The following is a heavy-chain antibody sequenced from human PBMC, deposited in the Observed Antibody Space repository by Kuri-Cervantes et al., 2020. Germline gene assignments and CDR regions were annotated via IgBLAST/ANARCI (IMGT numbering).Heavy chain of an antibody. CDR1: GFTFSSYA. J-gene: IGHJ4*02. D-gene: IGHD4-23*01. CDR2: MWYTGDNE. CDR3: ARSQGDALRWLHLAY. Sequence: GGSLRLTCAASGFTFSSYAMHWVRQAPGKGLEWVAVMWYTGDNEYYADSVKGRFTISRDNSKNTLYLQMNDLRAEATAVYYCARSQGDALRWLHLAYWGPGTVVTVSS. V-gene: IGHV3-33*08.